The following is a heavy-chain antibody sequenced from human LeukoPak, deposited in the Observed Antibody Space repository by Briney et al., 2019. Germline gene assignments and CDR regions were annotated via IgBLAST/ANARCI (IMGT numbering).Heavy chain of an antibody. V-gene: IGHV4-59*01. D-gene: IGHD5-24*01. CDR2: IYYSGST. CDR3: ARDRLHRSNNAFDI. CDR1: GGSISSYY. Sequence: NPSETLSLTCTVSGGSISSYYWSWIRQPPGKGLEWIGYIYYSGSTKYNPSLKSRVTISVDTSKNQFSLKLSSVTAADTAVYYCARDRLHRSNNAFDIWGQGTMVTVSS. J-gene: IGHJ3*02.